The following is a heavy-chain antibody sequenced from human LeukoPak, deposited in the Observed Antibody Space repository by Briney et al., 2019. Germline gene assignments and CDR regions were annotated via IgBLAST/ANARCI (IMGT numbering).Heavy chain of an antibody. Sequence: GGSLRLSCAASGFTFSSYWMHWVRQAPGKGLVWVSRINSDGSSTSYADSVKGRFTISRDNAKNTLYLQMNSLRVEDTAVYYCAHMTTVTSYAFDIWGQGTMVTVSS. V-gene: IGHV3-74*01. CDR1: GFTFSSYW. D-gene: IGHD4-17*01. CDR2: INSDGSST. J-gene: IGHJ3*02. CDR3: AHMTTVTSYAFDI.